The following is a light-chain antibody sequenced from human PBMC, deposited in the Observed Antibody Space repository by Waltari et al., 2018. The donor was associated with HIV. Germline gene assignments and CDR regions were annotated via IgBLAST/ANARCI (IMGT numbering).Light chain of an antibody. CDR1: TSDIGGYNY. CDR3: CSYTKLTTHYVL. J-gene: IGLJ3*02. V-gene: IGLV2-14*03. CDR2: GVS. Sequence: HSALTQPAPVSGSPGQSITLPCNGTTSDIGGYNYFPWSQRHPDKAPKLIIFGVSNRPSGISSRFSGSKSGNTASLTISGLQAEDEADYYCCSYTKLTTHYVLFGGGTKLTVL.